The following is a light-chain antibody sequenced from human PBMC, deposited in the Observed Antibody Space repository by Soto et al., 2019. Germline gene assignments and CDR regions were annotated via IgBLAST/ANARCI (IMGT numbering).Light chain of an antibody. J-gene: IGKJ3*01. V-gene: IGKV4-1*01. CDR1: QSVLYRSNNKNY. Sequence: DIVMTQSPDSLAVSLGERATINCKSSQSVLYRSNNKNYLAWYQQKPGQPPKLLISWASTRESGVPDRFSGSWSGTDFTLTISSLQAEDVAVYSCQQYYDSPFTFGPGTKVDIK. CDR3: QQYYDSPFT. CDR2: WAS.